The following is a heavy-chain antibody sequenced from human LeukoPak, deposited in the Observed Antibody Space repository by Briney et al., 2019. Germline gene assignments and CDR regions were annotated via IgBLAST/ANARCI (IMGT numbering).Heavy chain of an antibody. Sequence: PSETLSLTCAVSGGSISSGGYSWSWIRQPPGKGLEWIGYIYHSGSTNYNPSLKSRVTISVDTSKNQFSLKLSSVTAADTAVYYCARGRRGTGNDYWGQGTLVTVSS. CDR3: ARGRRGTGNDY. J-gene: IGHJ4*02. V-gene: IGHV4-30-2*01. CDR1: GGSISSGGYS. D-gene: IGHD1-14*01. CDR2: IYHSGST.